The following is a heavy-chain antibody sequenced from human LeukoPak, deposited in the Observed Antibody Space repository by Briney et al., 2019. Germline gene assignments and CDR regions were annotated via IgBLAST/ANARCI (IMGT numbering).Heavy chain of an antibody. CDR3: ARDHVVPASNWFDP. CDR2: IYTSGST. D-gene: IGHD2-2*01. J-gene: IGHJ5*02. Sequence: SETLSLTCTVSGGSISSSSYYWSWIRQPAGKGLEWIGRIYTSGSTNYNPSLKSRVTISVDTSKNQFSLKLSSVTAADTAVYYCARDHVVPASNWFDPWGQGTLVTVSS. V-gene: IGHV4-61*02. CDR1: GGSISSSSYY.